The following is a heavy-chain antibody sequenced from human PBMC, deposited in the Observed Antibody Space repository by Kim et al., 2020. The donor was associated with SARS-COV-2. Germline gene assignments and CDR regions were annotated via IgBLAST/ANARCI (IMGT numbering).Heavy chain of an antibody. Sequence: ASVKVSCKASGYIFTYYRLYWLRQAPGQGLEWMGWISPVNGDTNYAQKLQGRVTMTRDTSTSTAYMELRSLTSDDTAVYYCARMLWFGDDI. D-gene: IGHD3-10*01. CDR1: GYIFTYYR. CDR3: ARMLWFGDDI. V-gene: IGHV1-18*04. CDR2: ISPVNGDT. J-gene: IGHJ3*02.